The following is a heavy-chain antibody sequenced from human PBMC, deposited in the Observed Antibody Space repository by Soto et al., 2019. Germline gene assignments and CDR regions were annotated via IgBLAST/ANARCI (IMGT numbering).Heavy chain of an antibody. V-gene: IGHV1-69*13. D-gene: IGHD5-18*01. CDR3: ARGLVDTAMVLDY. CDR1: GGTFSSYA. J-gene: IGHJ4*02. CDR2: IIPIFGTA. Sequence: ASVKVSCKASGGTFSSYAISWVRQAPGQGLEWMGGIIPIFGTANYAQKFQGRVTITADESTSTAYMELSSLRSEDTAVYYCARGLVDTAMVLDYWGQGTLVTVCS.